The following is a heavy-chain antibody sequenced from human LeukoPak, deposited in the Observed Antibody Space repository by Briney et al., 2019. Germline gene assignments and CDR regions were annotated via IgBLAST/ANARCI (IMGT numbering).Heavy chain of an antibody. CDR3: AKGKSLPHYYYYGMDV. Sequence: PGGSLRLSCAASGFTFSTSAMNWVRQAPGKGLEWVSDIGGSGDTTYYADSVRGRFTISRDNFKNILYLQMNSLTAEDTAIYYCAKGKSLPHYYYYGMDVWGQGTTVTASS. J-gene: IGHJ6*02. CDR1: GFTFSTSA. V-gene: IGHV3-23*01. CDR2: IGGSGDTT.